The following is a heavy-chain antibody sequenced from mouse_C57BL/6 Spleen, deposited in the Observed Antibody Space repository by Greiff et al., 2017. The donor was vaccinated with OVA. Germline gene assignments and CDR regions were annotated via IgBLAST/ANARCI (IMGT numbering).Heavy chain of an antibody. V-gene: IGHV1-69*01. Sequence: QVQLQQPGAELVMPGASVKLSCKASGYTFTSYWMHWVKPRPGQGLEWIGEIDPSDSYTNYNQKFKGKSTFTVDKSSSPAYMQLSSLASEDSAVYYCAYYVDAMDYWGQGTSVTVAS. D-gene: IGHD1-1*01. CDR3: AYYVDAMDY. CDR1: GYTFTSYW. J-gene: IGHJ4*01. CDR2: IDPSDSYT.